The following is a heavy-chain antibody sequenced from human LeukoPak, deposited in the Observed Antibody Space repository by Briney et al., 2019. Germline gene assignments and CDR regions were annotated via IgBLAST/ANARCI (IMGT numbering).Heavy chain of an antibody. Sequence: GGSLRLSCAASGFTFNDYAMHWVRQAPGKGLEWVSLISGDGGSTNYADSVKGRFTISRDNSKNSLCLQINSPRTDDTALYYCAGAIGLHFYDSSGYKSWYYFASWGLGTLVTVSS. D-gene: IGHD3-22*01. J-gene: IGHJ4*02. CDR1: GFTFNDYA. V-gene: IGHV3-43*02. CDR3: AGAIGLHFYDSSGYKSWYYFAS. CDR2: ISGDGGST.